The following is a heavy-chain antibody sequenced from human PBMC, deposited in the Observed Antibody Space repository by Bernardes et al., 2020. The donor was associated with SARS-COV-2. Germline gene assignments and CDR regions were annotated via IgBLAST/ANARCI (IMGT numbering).Heavy chain of an antibody. D-gene: IGHD1-26*01. V-gene: IGHV4-59*01. CDR2: IYYSGNT. Sequence: SEPLSLTCTVSGDSINDYYWSWIRQSPGKGLEWIGYIYYSGNTNYNPSLKSRVTISVDRSKNQFSLKLNSVTAADTAVYYCARDPSGSYLNYFDLWGQGTLVTVST. J-gene: IGHJ4*02. CDR3: ARDPSGSYLNYFDL. CDR1: GDSINDYY.